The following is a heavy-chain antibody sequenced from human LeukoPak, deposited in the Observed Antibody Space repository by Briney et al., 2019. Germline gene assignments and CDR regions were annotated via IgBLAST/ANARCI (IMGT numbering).Heavy chain of an antibody. Sequence: GASVKVSCKTSGYTFSSYGISWVRQAPGQGLEWMGWISAYNGNTNYAQKLQGRVTMTTDTSTSTAYMELRSLRSDDTAVYYCARRADYYYDSSGGDYFDYWGQGTLVTVSS. CDR1: GYTFSSYG. D-gene: IGHD3-22*01. CDR3: ARRADYYYDSSGGDYFDY. V-gene: IGHV1-18*04. CDR2: ISAYNGNT. J-gene: IGHJ4*02.